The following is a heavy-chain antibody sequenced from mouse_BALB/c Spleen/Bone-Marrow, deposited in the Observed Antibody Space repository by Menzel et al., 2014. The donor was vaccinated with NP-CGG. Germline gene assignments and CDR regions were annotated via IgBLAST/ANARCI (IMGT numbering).Heavy chain of an antibody. V-gene: IGHV1-47*01. Sequence: VQLQQSGAALVRPGASVKMSCKAFGYPFTTYPIEWMRQNHGKSLEWIGNFHPYDDETKYNEQFKGKANLTVDKSSTTVYLELSRLTSDDSAIYYCGRGAYGLFDYWGQGTTFTVSS. J-gene: IGHJ2*01. D-gene: IGHD6-5*01. CDR1: GYPFTTYP. CDR2: FHPYDDET. CDR3: GRGAYGLFDY.